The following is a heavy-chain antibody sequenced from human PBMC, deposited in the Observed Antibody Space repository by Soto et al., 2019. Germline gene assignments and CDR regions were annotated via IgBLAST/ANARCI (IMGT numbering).Heavy chain of an antibody. CDR1: GFTVSSNY. D-gene: IGHD1-7*01. Sequence: EVQLVESGGGLVQPGGSLRLSCAASGFTVSSNYMSWVRQAPGKGLEWVSVIYSGGSTYYADSVKGRFTISRDNSKNALYLKMNSLRADDTAVYYCARYGKGENYYPDYWGQGTLVTVSS. J-gene: IGHJ4*02. CDR3: ARYGKGENYYPDY. V-gene: IGHV3-66*01. CDR2: IYSGGST.